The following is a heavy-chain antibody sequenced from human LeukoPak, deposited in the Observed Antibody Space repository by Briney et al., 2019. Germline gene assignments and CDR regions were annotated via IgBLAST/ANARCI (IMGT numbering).Heavy chain of an antibody. D-gene: IGHD6-19*01. J-gene: IGHJ5*02. CDR2: IYHSGST. V-gene: IGHV4-30-2*01. CDR1: GGSISSGGYF. CDR3: ARASQWLGSRWFDP. Sequence: SQTLSLTCAASGGSISSGGYFWSWIRQPPGKGLEWIGYIYHSGSTYYNPSLKSRVTISVDRSKNQFSLKLSSVTAADTAVYYCARASQWLGSRWFDPWGQGTLVTVSS.